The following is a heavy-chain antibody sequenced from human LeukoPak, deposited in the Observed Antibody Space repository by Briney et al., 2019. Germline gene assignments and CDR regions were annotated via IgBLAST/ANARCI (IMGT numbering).Heavy chain of an antibody. CDR3: ARGRILYRANYYYYYMDV. Sequence: ASVKVSCKASGYTFTGYYMHWVRQAPGQGLEWMGWINPNSGGTNYAQKFQGRVTMTRDTSISTAYMELSRLRSDDTAVYYCARGRILYRANYYYYYMDVWGKGTTVTISS. V-gene: IGHV1-2*02. D-gene: IGHD2-8*01. J-gene: IGHJ6*03. CDR1: GYTFTGYY. CDR2: INPNSGGT.